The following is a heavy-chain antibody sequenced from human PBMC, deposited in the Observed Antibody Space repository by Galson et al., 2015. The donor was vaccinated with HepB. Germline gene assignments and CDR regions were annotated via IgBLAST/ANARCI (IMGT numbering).Heavy chain of an antibody. CDR1: GFTFSSYS. CDR2: ISSSSSYI. J-gene: IGHJ3*02. V-gene: IGHV3-21*01. CDR3: ARDYYDFWSGYYDAFDI. D-gene: IGHD3-3*01. Sequence: SLRLSCAASGFTFSSYSMNWVRQAPGKGLEWVSSISSSSSYIYYADSVKGRFTISRDNAKNSLYLQMNSLRAEDTAVYYCARDYYDFWSGYYDAFDIWGQGTMVTVSS.